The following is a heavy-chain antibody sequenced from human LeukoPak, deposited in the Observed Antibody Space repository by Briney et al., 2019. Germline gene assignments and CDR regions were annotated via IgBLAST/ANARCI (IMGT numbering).Heavy chain of an antibody. CDR1: GGSFSGYY. CDR3: ASQNGYSGSYIQH. J-gene: IGHJ1*01. D-gene: IGHD1-26*01. V-gene: IGHV4-34*01. Sequence: SETLSLTCAVYGGSFSGYYWSWIRQPPGKGLEWIGEINHSGSTNYNPSLKSRVTISVDTSKNQFSLKLSSVTAADTAVYYCASQNGYSGSYIQHWGQGTLVTVSS. CDR2: INHSGST.